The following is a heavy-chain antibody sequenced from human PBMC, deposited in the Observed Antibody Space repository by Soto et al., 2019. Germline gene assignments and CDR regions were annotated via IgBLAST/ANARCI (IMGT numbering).Heavy chain of an antibody. CDR2: ISYDGSNK. CDR3: AKDRLPKNLDY. Sequence: QVQLVESGGGVVQPGRSLRLSCAASGFTFSSYGMHWVRQAPGTGLEWLAVISYDGSNKYYADSVKGRFTISRDNSKNTVHLQMNSLRAEDTAVYYCAKDRLPKNLDYWGQGTLVTVSS. V-gene: IGHV3-30*18. J-gene: IGHJ4*02. CDR1: GFTFSSYG.